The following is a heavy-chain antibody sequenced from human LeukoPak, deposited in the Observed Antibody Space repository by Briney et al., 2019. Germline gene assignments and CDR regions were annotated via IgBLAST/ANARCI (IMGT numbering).Heavy chain of an antibody. CDR1: GFPVSAYA. CDR3: AKSDYYDSSGHPSSFEY. D-gene: IGHD3-22*01. V-gene: IGHV3-23*01. CDR2: VSGSGSTI. Sequence: GGSLRLSCAASGFPVSAYAMSWVLQAPGKGLEWVSVVSGSGSTIYYADSVKVRFTISRDNSKSTLYLQMNSLRAEDTAVYYCAKSDYYDSSGHPSSFEYWGQGTLVTVSS. J-gene: IGHJ4*02.